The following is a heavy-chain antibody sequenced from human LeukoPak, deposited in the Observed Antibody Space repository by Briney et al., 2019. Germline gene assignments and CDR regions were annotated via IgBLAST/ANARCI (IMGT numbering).Heavy chain of an antibody. CDR1: GFTVSNYD. CDR2: VTTAGDT. CDR3: VRETCAGSTCYQLDS. Sequence: PGGSLRLSCAASGFTVSNYDMHWVRQAEGKGLEWVSVVTTAGDTYYSGSVKGRFTISRENAKNSVYLQMNSLRAGDTAVYYCVRETCAGSTCYQLDSWGQGTLVTVSS. V-gene: IGHV3-13*04. D-gene: IGHD2-15*01. J-gene: IGHJ4*02.